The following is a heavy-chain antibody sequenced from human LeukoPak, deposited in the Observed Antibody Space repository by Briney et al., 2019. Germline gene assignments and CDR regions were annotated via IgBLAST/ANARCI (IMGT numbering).Heavy chain of an antibody. V-gene: IGHV3-7*01. CDR2: IKQDGSEK. CDR1: GFTFSSYW. Sequence: GGPLRLSCAASGFTFSSYWMSWVRQAPGKGLEWVANIKQDGSEKYYVDSVKGRFTISRDNAKNSLYLQMNSLRAEDTAVYYCAGGSYYYGSGSYLPVDYWGQGTLVTVSS. J-gene: IGHJ4*02. CDR3: AGGSYYYGSGSYLPVDY. D-gene: IGHD3-10*01.